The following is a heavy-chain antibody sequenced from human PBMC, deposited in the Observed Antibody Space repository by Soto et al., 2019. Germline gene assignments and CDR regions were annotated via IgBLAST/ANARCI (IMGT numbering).Heavy chain of an antibody. CDR1: GFTFDDYA. CDR3: AKGGYSYGRAVDY. CDR2: ISWNSGSI. J-gene: IGHJ4*02. Sequence: EVQLVESGGGLVQPGRSLRLSCAASGFTFDDYAMHWVRQAPGKGLEWVSGISWNSGSIGYADSVKGRFTISRDNAKNSLYLQMNSLRAEDTALYYCAKGGYSYGRAVDYWGQGTLVTVS. D-gene: IGHD5-18*01. V-gene: IGHV3-9*01.